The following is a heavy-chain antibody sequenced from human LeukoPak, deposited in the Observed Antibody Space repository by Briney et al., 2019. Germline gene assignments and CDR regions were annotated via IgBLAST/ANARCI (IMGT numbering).Heavy chain of an antibody. Sequence: GGSLRLSCAASGFTVSSNYMSWVRQAPGKRLEWVSVIYSGGSTYYADSVKGRFTISRDNSKNTLYLQMNSLRAEDTAVYYCATQTDTAMVTGEDYWGQGTLVTVSS. J-gene: IGHJ4*02. CDR1: GFTVSSNY. V-gene: IGHV3-53*01. CDR2: IYSGGST. D-gene: IGHD5-18*01. CDR3: ATQTDTAMVTGEDY.